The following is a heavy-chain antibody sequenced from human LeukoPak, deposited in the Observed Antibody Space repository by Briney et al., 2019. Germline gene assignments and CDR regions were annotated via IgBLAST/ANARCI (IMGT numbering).Heavy chain of an antibody. CDR2: IDPHSGET. CDR3: ARADMVRGVGLFFDRNWFDP. CDR1: EYPFSGFY. Sequence: ASVKVSCKASEYPFSGFYLHWVRQAPGQGLEWMGCIDPHSGETKFAQKFQGRVTMTRDTSIRTAYMELSRLRSDDTAVYYCARADMVRGVGLFFDRNWFDPWGQGTLVTVSS. D-gene: IGHD3-10*01. V-gene: IGHV1-2*02. J-gene: IGHJ5*02.